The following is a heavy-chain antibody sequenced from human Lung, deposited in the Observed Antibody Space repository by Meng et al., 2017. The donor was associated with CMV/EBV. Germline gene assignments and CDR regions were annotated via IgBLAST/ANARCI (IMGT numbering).Heavy chain of an antibody. CDR1: GLILNKYG. J-gene: IGHJ4*02. CDR2: IDVDGQRR. D-gene: IGHD3-10*01. Sequence: GGSXRLXXVASGLILNKYGIHCLRQAPGEGLEWLSFIDVDGQRRYNGDTVKARFVVFKDRSKNTVVLQMNSLRVEDTAVYYCVGHQGGPRDGVRLVWGQGXLVTVSS. V-gene: IGHV3-30*02. CDR3: VGHQGGPRDGVRLV.